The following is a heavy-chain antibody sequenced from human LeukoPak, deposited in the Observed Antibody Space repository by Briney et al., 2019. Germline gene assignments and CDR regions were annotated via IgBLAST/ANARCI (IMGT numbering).Heavy chain of an antibody. CDR3: SWDHTGKEDI. D-gene: IGHD1-26*01. J-gene: IGHJ3*02. CDR2: INPDGSRT. V-gene: IGHV3-74*01. CDR1: ASTFSNYW. Sequence: GGSLRLSCAASASTFSNYWMHWVRQAPGKGLVWVSRINPDGSRTNYADSVAGRFTLSRDNAKNTLYLQMNSLRVEDTAVYYCSWDHTGKEDIWGQGTMVSVSS.